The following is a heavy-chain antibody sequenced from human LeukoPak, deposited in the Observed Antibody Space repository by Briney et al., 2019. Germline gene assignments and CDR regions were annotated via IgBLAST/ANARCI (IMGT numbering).Heavy chain of an antibody. J-gene: IGHJ4*02. Sequence: PSETLSLTCTVSGGSISSSSYYWGWIRQPPGKGLEWIGSIYYSGSTYYNPSLKSRVTISVDTSKNQFSLKLSSVTAADTAVYYCARGPPVRGSSDYWGQGTLVTVSS. CDR1: GGSISSSSYY. CDR3: ARGPPVRGSSDY. CDR2: IYYSGST. V-gene: IGHV4-39*01. D-gene: IGHD5-12*01.